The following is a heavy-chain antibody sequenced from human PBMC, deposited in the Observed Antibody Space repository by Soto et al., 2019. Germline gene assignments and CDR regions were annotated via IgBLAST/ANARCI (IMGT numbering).Heavy chain of an antibody. V-gene: IGHV3-23*01. J-gene: IGHJ4*02. CDR1: GFTFSSYA. D-gene: IGHD1-26*01. CDR2: ITVSGGST. CDR3: AGYKRGGYYYFDY. Sequence: GGSLRLSCAASGFTFSSYAMSWARQAPGKGLEWVSVITVSGGSTYYADSVKGRFTISRDDSKKTLYLQMNSLRAEDTAVYYCAGYKRGGYYYFDYWGQGTLVTVSS.